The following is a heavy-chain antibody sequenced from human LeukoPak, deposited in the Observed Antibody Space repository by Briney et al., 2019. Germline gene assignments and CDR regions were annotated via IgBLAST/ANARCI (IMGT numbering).Heavy chain of an antibody. Sequence: GGSLRLSCAASGFTFSSYSMNWVRQAPGKGLEWVSSISSSSSYIYYADSVKGRFTISRDNAKNSLYLQMNSLRVEDTAVYYCATELRCLEWFYWGQGTLVTVSS. V-gene: IGHV3-21*01. CDR2: ISSSSSYI. CDR1: GFTFSSYS. J-gene: IGHJ4*02. CDR3: ATELRCLEWFY. D-gene: IGHD3-3*01.